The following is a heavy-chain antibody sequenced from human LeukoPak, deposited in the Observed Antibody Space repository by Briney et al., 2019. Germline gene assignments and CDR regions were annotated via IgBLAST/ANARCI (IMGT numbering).Heavy chain of an antibody. D-gene: IGHD3-10*01. CDR2: ISAYNGNT. CDR3: ARVRNYYGSGSLDY. Sequence: ASVKVSCKASGYTFTTYGISWVRQAPGQGLEWMGWISAYNGNTNYAQKLQGRVTMTTDTSTSTAYMELRSLRFDDTAVNYCARVRNYYGSGSLDYWGQGTLVTVSS. J-gene: IGHJ4*02. CDR1: GYTFTTYG. V-gene: IGHV1-18*01.